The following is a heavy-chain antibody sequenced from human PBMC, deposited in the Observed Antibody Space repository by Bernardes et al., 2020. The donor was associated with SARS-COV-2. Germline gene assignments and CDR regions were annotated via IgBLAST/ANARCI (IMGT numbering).Heavy chain of an antibody. J-gene: IGHJ3*02. V-gene: IGHV1-2*04. D-gene: IGHD2-2*01. Sequence: ASVKVSCKASGYTFTGYYMHWVRQAPGQGLEWMGWINPNSGGTNYAQKFQGWVTMTRDTSISTAYMELSRLRSDDTAVYYCARDSITLHNAFDIWGQGTMVTVSS. CDR2: INPNSGGT. CDR1: GYTFTGYY. CDR3: ARDSITLHNAFDI.